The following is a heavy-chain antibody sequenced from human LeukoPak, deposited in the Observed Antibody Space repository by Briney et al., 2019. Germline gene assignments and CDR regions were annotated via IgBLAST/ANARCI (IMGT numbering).Heavy chain of an antibody. J-gene: IGHJ4*02. Sequence: SEALSLTCTVSGGSISNYLSWIRQPAGKGLEWTGRIYTSGSTNYNPSLKSRVTMSVDTSKNQFSLKLSSVTAADTAVYYCAGGRFRATGYYFDYWGQGTLVTVSS. CDR1: GGSISNY. D-gene: IGHD5-12*01. V-gene: IGHV4-4*07. CDR3: AGGRFRATGYYFDY. CDR2: IYTSGST.